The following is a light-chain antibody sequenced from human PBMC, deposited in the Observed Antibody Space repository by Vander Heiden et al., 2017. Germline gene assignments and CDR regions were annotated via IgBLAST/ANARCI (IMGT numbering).Light chain of an antibody. J-gene: IGKJ2*01. Sequence: IQLTQFPSSLSASVGDRVTITCRASQSISSYLNWYQQKPGKAPKLLIYAASSLQSGVPSRFSGSGSGTDFTLTISRLQPEDFATYYCQQSDSTPYTFGQGTKLEIK. CDR1: QSISSY. CDR3: QQSDSTPYT. CDR2: AAS. V-gene: IGKV1-39*01.